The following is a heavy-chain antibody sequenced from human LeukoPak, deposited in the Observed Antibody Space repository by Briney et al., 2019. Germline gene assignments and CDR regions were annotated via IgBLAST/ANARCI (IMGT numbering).Heavy chain of an antibody. CDR3: GRALTIGAAGLFDF. D-gene: IGHD6-13*01. V-gene: IGHV3-53*01. J-gene: IGHJ4*02. Sequence: GGSLRLSCAAPGFIVSSSYMNWVRQAPGKGLEWVSVIYSGGTTFYADSVKGRFTISRDDSKNALYLQMNSLRVEDTANYYCGRALTIGAAGLFDFWGQGTLVTVS. CDR1: GFIVSSSY. CDR2: IYSGGTT.